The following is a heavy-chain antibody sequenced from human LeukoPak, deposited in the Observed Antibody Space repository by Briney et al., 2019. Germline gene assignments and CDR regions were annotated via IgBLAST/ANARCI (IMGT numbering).Heavy chain of an antibody. Sequence: PGGSLRLSCTASGLTFSSFAMRWVRQAPGKGLEWVSAMSGSGRSTYYADTVRGRFTVSRDNSKNTLYLQMNSLRAEDTALYYCAKMKGGTYHYYYAMDVWGKGTTVAVSS. CDR2: MSGSGRST. D-gene: IGHD1-1*01. J-gene: IGHJ6*04. CDR1: GLTFSSFA. CDR3: AKMKGGTYHYYYAMDV. V-gene: IGHV3-23*01.